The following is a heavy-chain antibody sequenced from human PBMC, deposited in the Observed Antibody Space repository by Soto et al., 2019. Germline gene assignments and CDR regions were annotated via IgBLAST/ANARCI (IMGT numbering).Heavy chain of an antibody. V-gene: IGHV3-23*01. CDR2: MSGSGGST. D-gene: IGHD3-3*01. CDR1: VFTFSSYA. Sequence: PGGSLRLSCAASVFTFSSYAMSRVRQAPGKGLEWVSAMSGSGGSTYYADSVKGRFTISRDNSKNTLYLQMNSLRADDTAVYYCAEFWSPTILGVVRTRHSPINYWAQGTLVPVSS. J-gene: IGHJ4*02. CDR3: AEFWSPTILGVVRTRHSPINY.